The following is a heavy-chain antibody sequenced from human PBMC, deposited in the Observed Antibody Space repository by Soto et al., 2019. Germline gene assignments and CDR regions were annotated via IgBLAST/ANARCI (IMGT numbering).Heavy chain of an antibody. D-gene: IGHD3-3*01. V-gene: IGHV4-59*01. CDR3: ARGGYYDFWSGYYKGGHYYYGMDV. Sequence: PSETLSPTCTVSGGSISSYYWSWIRQPPGKGLEWIGYIYYSGSTNYNPSLKSRATISVDTSKNQFSLKLSSVTAADTAVYYCARGGYYDFWSGYYKGGHYYYGMDVWGQGTTVTVSS. J-gene: IGHJ6*02. CDR2: IYYSGST. CDR1: GGSISSYY.